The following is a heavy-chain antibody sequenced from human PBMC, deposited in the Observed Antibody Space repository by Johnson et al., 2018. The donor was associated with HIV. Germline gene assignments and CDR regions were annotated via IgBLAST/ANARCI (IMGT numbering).Heavy chain of an antibody. Sequence: QVQLVESGGGLVQPGGSLRLSCAASGFTFSDYYMSWIRQAPGKGLEWVSYISSGGSSIYYADSVKGRFTISRDNSKNTLYLQMNSLRAEDTAVYYCAREGYSGSPNGRGAFDIWGQGTMVTVSS. CDR3: AREGYSGSPNGRGAFDI. CDR2: ISSGGSSI. J-gene: IGHJ3*02. CDR1: GFTFSDYY. D-gene: IGHD1-26*01. V-gene: IGHV3-11*01.